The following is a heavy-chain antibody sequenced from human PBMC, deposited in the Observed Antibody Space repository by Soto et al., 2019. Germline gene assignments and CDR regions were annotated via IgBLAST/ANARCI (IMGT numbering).Heavy chain of an antibody. CDR1: GFTFSSYS. CDR3: ARGIDFWSGFYPNFDY. Sequence: GGSLRLSCAASGFTFSSYSMNWVRQAPGRGLEWVSSISSSSSYIYYADSVKGRFTISRDNAKNSLYLQMNSLRAEDTAVYYCARGIDFWSGFYPNFDYWGQGTLVTVSS. CDR2: ISSSSSYI. J-gene: IGHJ4*02. D-gene: IGHD3-3*01. V-gene: IGHV3-21*01.